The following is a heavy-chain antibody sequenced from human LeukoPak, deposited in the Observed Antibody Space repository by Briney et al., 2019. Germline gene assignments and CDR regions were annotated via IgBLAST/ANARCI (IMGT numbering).Heavy chain of an antibody. CDR2: ISGSGGST. V-gene: IGHV3-23*01. D-gene: IGHD3-22*01. CDR1: GCTFSDYY. CDR3: AKDGYYYDSSGYYYFDY. J-gene: IGHJ4*02. Sequence: PGGSLRLSCAASGCTFSDYYMSWIRQAPGKGLEWVSAISGSGGSTYYADSVKGRFTISRDNSKNTLYLQMNSLRAEDTAVYYCAKDGYYYDSSGYYYFDYWGQGTLVTVSS.